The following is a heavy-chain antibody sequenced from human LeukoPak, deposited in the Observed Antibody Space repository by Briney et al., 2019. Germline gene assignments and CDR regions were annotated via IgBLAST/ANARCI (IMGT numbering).Heavy chain of an antibody. J-gene: IGHJ4*02. Sequence: GGSLRLSCAASGFTFSDYYMSWIRQAPGKGLEWVSYISSSGSTIYYADSVKGRFTISRDNAKNSLYLQMDSLRVEDTAVYYCTRGDFYYYDTDYWGQGTLVTVSS. CDR2: ISSSGSTI. D-gene: IGHD3-22*01. V-gene: IGHV3-11*04. CDR1: GFTFSDYY. CDR3: TRGDFYYYDTDY.